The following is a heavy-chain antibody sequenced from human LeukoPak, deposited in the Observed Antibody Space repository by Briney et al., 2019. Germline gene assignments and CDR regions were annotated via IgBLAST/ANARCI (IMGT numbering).Heavy chain of an antibody. V-gene: IGHV1-69*05. Sequence: ASVKVSCKASGGTFSSYAISWLRQAPGQGLEWMGGIIPIFGTANYAQKFQGRVTITTDESTSTAYMELSSLRSEDTAVYYCARVDFWSGYPPPNYMDVWGKGTTVTVSS. CDR3: ARVDFWSGYPPPNYMDV. D-gene: IGHD3-3*01. J-gene: IGHJ6*03. CDR1: GGTFSSYA. CDR2: IIPIFGTA.